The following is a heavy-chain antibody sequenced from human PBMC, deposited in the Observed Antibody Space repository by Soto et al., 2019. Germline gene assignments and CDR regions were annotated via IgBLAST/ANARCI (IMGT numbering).Heavy chain of an antibody. Sequence: GGSLRLSCAASGFTFDDYAMHWVRQAPGKGLEWVSGISWNSGSICYADSVKGRFTISRDNAKNSLYLQMNSLRAEDTALYYCAKGKSSYGGWNYFDYWGQGTLVTVSS. CDR3: AKGKSSYGGWNYFDY. CDR2: ISWNSGSI. V-gene: IGHV3-9*01. J-gene: IGHJ4*02. CDR1: GFTFDDYA. D-gene: IGHD2-15*01.